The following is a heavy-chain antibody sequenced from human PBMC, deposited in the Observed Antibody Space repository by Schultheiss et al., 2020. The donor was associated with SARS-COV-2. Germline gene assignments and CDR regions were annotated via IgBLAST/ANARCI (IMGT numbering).Heavy chain of an antibody. V-gene: IGHV2-5*02. CDR3: ARMTTVTTSGYYYYGMDV. Sequence: SGPTLVKPTQTLTLTCTFSGFSLSTSGVGVGWIRQPPGKALEWLALIYWDDDKRYSPSLKSRLTITKDTSKNQVVLTMTNMDPVDTATYYCARMTTVTTSGYYYYGMDVWGQGTTVTVSS. CDR2: IYWDDDK. D-gene: IGHD4-17*01. CDR1: GFSLSTSGVG. J-gene: IGHJ6*02.